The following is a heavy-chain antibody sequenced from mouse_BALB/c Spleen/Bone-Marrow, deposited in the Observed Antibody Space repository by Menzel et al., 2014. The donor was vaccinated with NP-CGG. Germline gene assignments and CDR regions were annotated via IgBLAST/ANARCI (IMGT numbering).Heavy chain of an antibody. D-gene: IGHD1-1*01. Sequence: EVQLVESGPSLVKPSQTLSLTCSVTGDSITSGYWNWIRKFPGNKLEYMGYISYSGSTYYNPSLKSRISITRYTSKNQYYLQLNSVTTEDTATYYCASPLITTVVAPFAYWGQGTLVTVSA. V-gene: IGHV3-8*02. J-gene: IGHJ3*01. CDR2: ISYSGST. CDR3: ASPLITTVVAPFAY. CDR1: GDSITSGY.